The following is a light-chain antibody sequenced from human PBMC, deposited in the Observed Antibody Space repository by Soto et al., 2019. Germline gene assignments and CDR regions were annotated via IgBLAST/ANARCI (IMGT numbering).Light chain of an antibody. V-gene: IGKV3-20*01. CDR2: GAS. J-gene: IGKJ1*01. CDR3: QQYGNSPQT. Sequence: IRLRQSLATLSLYPGERATLSCRASQSVSSNLAWYQQKPGQAPRLLIYGASSRATGIPNRFSGSGSGTDFTLTISRLEPEDFAVYYCQQYGNSPQTFGQGTKVDIK. CDR1: QSVSSN.